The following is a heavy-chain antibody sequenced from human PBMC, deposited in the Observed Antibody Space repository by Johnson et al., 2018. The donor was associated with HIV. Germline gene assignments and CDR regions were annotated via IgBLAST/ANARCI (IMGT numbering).Heavy chain of an antibody. Sequence: QMQLVESGGGVVQPGRSLRLSCAASGFTFSSYGMHWVRQAPGKGLEWVAFIRYDGSNKYYTESVKGRFTISRDNSKNTLYLQMNSLRSEDTAVYYCAKGSGWYSAFDIWGQGTMVTVSS. D-gene: IGHD6-19*01. CDR1: GFTFSSYG. CDR2: IRYDGSNK. V-gene: IGHV3-30*02. J-gene: IGHJ3*02. CDR3: AKGSGWYSAFDI.